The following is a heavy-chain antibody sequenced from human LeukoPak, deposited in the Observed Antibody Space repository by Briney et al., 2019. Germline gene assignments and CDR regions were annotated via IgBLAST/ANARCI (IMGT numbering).Heavy chain of an antibody. D-gene: IGHD2-2*01. CDR1: GVTFSSYA. Sequence: GGSLRLSCAASGVTFSSYAMSWVRQAPGKGLEWVSAISGSGGSTYYADSVKGRFTISRDNSKNTLYLQMNSLRAEDTAVYYCAKGPDCSSTSCYARRFSFAYWGQGTLVTVSS. V-gene: IGHV3-23*01. CDR3: AKGPDCSSTSCYARRFSFAY. CDR2: ISGSGGST. J-gene: IGHJ4*02.